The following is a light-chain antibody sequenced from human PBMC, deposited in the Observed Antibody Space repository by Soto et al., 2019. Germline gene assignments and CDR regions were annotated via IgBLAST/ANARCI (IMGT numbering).Light chain of an antibody. V-gene: IGKV1-5*01. J-gene: IGKJ1*01. CDR3: RQYNRYSTWT. CDR1: QSISRW. CDR2: DAS. Sequence: DIQMTQSPSTLSASVGDRVTIACRASQSISRWLAWYQQKPGKAPKVLIWDASSLQRGVPSRFSGSGSGTEFTLTISSLQPDDFATYYCRQYNRYSTWTFGLGTKVEIK.